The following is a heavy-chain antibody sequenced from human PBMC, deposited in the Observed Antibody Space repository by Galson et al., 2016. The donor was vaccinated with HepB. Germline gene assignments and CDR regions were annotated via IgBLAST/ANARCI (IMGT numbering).Heavy chain of an antibody. CDR1: GYTFSAHH. D-gene: IGHD2-21*02. V-gene: IGHV1-46*01. Sequence: SVKVSCKASGYTFSAHHIHWVRQAPGQGLEWLGVINTPSARTNYARKFQGRVSLTRDTSTNTVYMELSSLRLDDTAIYYRARDRSDWALPIGFYGMDVWGQGTTVAGSS. CDR3: ARDRSDWALPIGFYGMDV. CDR2: INTPSART. J-gene: IGHJ6*02.